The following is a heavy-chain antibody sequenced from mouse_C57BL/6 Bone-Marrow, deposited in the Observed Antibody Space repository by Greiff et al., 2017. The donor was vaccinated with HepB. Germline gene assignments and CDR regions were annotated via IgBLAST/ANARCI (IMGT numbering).Heavy chain of an antibody. V-gene: IGHV1-52*01. Sequence: QVQLKQPGAELVRPGSSVKLSCKASGYTFTSYWMHWVKQRPIQGLEWIGNIDPSDSETHYNQKFKDKATLTVDKSSSTAYMQLSSLTSEDSAVYYCARKGWLLWYFDVWGTGTTVTVSS. CDR1: GYTFTSYW. CDR2: IDPSDSET. D-gene: IGHD2-3*01. CDR3: ARKGWLLWYFDV. J-gene: IGHJ1*03.